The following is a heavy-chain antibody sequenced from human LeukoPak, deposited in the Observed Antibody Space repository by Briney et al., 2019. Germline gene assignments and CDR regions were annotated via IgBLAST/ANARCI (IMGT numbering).Heavy chain of an antibody. D-gene: IGHD1-26*01. CDR1: GFTFSHAW. CDR2: ISSSGSTI. J-gene: IGHJ6*03. Sequence: GGSLRLSCAASGFTFSHAWMSWVRQAPGKGLEWVSYISSSGSTIYYADSVKGRFTISRDNAKNSLYLQMNSLGPEDTAVYYCARDPYSGNYGNYYYYYMDVWGKGTTVTISS. V-gene: IGHV3-11*04. CDR3: ARDPYSGNYGNYYYYYMDV.